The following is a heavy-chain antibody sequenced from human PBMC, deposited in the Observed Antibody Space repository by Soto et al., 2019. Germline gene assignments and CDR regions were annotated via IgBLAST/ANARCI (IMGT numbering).Heavy chain of an antibody. CDR3: ARPPYYYGSGSYSKSAEYFQH. V-gene: IGHV4-4*02. CDR1: GGSISSSNW. CDR2: IYHSGST. Sequence: KPSETLSLTCAVSGGSISSSNWWSWVRQPPGKGLEWIGEIYHSGSTNYNPSLKSRVTISVDTSASTAYMELSSLRSEDTAVYYCARPPYYYGSGSYSKSAEYFQHWGQGTLVTVSS. D-gene: IGHD3-10*01. J-gene: IGHJ1*01.